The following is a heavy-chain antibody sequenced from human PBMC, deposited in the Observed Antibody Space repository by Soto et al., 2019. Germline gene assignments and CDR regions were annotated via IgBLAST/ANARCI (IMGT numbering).Heavy chain of an antibody. D-gene: IGHD6-13*01. CDR1: GGTLSSYA. V-gene: IGHV1-69*13. CDR2: IIPIFGTA. CDR3: ARSGIAAAGTFWYFDL. J-gene: IGHJ2*01. Sequence: WASVRVSCKASGGTLSSYAISWVRQAPGQGLEWMGGIIPIFGTANYAQKFQGRVTITADESTSTAYMELSSLRSEDTAVYYCARSGIAAAGTFWYFDLWGRGTLVTVSS.